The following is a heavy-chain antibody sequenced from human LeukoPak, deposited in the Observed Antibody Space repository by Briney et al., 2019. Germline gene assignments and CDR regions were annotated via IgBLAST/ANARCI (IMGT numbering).Heavy chain of an antibody. CDR1: GYTFTSYG. V-gene: IGHV1-18*01. D-gene: IGHD5-12*01. CDR3: ARVVAERHLVAIGDGVGWFDP. J-gene: IGHJ5*02. CDR2: ISAYNGNT. Sequence: GASVKVSCKASGYTFTSYGISWVRQAPGQGLEWMGWISAYNGNTNYAQKLQGRVTMTTDTSTSTAYMELRSLRSDDTAVYYCARVVAERHLVAIGDGVGWFDPWGQGTLVTVSS.